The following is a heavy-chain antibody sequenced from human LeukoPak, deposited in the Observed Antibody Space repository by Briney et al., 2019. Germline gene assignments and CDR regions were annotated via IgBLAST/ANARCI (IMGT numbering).Heavy chain of an antibody. CDR1: GGSISSSSYY. D-gene: IGHD2/OR15-2a*01. Sequence: KSSGTLSLTCTVSGGSISSSSYYWGWIRQPPGKGLEWIGSIYYSGSTYYNPSLKSRVTISVDTSKNQFSLKLSSVTAADTAVYYCAGNNSTIGYWGQGTLVTVSS. CDR3: AGNNSTIGY. V-gene: IGHV4-39*07. J-gene: IGHJ4*02. CDR2: IYYSGST.